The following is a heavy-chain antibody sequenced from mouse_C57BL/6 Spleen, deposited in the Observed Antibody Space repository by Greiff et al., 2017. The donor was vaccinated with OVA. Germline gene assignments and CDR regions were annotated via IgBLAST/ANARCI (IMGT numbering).Heavy chain of an antibody. D-gene: IGHD1-1*01. Sequence: VQLQQPGAELVKPGASVKMSCKASGYTFTSYWINWVKQRPGQGLEWIGDIYPGSGSTNYNEKFKSKSTLTVDTSSSTAYMQLSSLTSEDSSVYYGARYYYSSSYGWYFDVWGTGTTVTVSS. CDR3: ARYYYSSSYGWYFDV. CDR1: GYTFTSYW. CDR2: IYPGSGST. J-gene: IGHJ1*03. V-gene: IGHV1-55*01.